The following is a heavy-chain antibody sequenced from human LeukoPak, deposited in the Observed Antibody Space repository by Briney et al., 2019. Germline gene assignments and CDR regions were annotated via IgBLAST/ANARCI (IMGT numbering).Heavy chain of an antibody. D-gene: IGHD3-9*01. CDR2: ISGSGDTT. CDR1: GFTLSSYA. J-gene: IGHJ4*02. Sequence: GGSLRLSCAASGFTLSSYAMSWVRQAPGKGLEWVSAISGSGDTTYYADSVKGRFTISRDSSRNTLYLQMNSLRAEDTAVYYCAKGIYDILTGPGYWGQGTLVTVSS. V-gene: IGHV3-23*01. CDR3: AKGIYDILTGPGY.